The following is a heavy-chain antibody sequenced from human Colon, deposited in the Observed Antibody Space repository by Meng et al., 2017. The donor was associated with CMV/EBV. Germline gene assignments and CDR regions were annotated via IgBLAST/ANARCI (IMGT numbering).Heavy chain of an antibody. V-gene: IGHV4-39*07. CDR1: GGSFSSSSYN. Sequence: LPEPGPGLVKPSATLSLPCSVSGGSFSSSSYNWGWIRQPPGKGLEWIGSIYYSGSTYYNPSLKSRVTISVDTSKNQFSLKLSSVTAADTAVYYCARAAAAGEYYFDYWGQGTLVTVSS. CDR2: IYYSGST. D-gene: IGHD6-13*01. CDR3: ARAAAAGEYYFDY. J-gene: IGHJ4*02.